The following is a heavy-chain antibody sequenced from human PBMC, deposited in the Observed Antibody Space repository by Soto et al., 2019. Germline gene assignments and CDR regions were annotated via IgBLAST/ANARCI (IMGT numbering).Heavy chain of an antibody. D-gene: IGHD3-9*01. CDR3: GKAGGSELRYFDWPEVGV. CDR2: VTYDSSEK. Sequence: QVHVVESGGGVVQPGTSLRLSCTASGFSFFNYGLAWIRQAPGKGLEWVAVVTYDSSEKYYADSVKGRFTISRDNSKNTVYLQMDSLQHNDSALYYCGKAGGSELRYFDWPEVGVWGQGTLVTVSS. V-gene: IGHV3-30*18. CDR1: GFSFFNYG. J-gene: IGHJ4*02.